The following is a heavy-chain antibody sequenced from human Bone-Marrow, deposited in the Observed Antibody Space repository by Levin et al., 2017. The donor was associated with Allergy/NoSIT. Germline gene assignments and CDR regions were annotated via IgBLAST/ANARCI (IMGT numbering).Heavy chain of an antibody. Sequence: NAGGSLRLSCAGSGFTLSNEWMHWVRQAPGKGLEWVARIQRSVDGDTTHYAAPVQGRFTISRDDSENTLHLQMNSLTTDDTGVYYCTGLGTREFDSWGQGALVTVSS. CDR3: TGLGTREFDS. J-gene: IGHJ4*02. CDR1: GFTLSNEW. D-gene: IGHD7-27*01. V-gene: IGHV3-15*01. CDR2: IQRSVDGDTT.